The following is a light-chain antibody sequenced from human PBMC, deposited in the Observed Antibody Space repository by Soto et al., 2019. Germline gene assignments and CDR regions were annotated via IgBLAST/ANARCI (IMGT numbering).Light chain of an antibody. CDR3: SSHTSGSTRV. CDR2: EVT. CDR1: SSDVGGYDY. V-gene: IGLV2-14*01. Sequence: QSALTQPASVSGSPGQSIAISCTGTSSDVGGYDYVSWYQQHPDKAPKLMIYEVTKRPSGVSNRFSAAKSGNTASLPISGRQPDDEADYYCSSHTSGSTRVFGSGTKVTVL. J-gene: IGLJ1*01.